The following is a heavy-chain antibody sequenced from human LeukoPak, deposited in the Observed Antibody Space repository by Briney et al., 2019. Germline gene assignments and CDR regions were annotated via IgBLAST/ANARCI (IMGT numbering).Heavy chain of an antibody. V-gene: IGHV4-39*01. D-gene: IGHD4-23*01. CDR1: GGSITSSSYY. J-gene: IGHJ4*02. CDR3: ARTRAYGGRPDY. CDR2: IYYTGGT. Sequence: SETLSLTCSVSGGSITSSSYYWGWIRQPPEKGLEWIGSIYYTGGTYYSPSLKSRVTISVDTSKNQFSLKLSSMTAADTAVYYCARTRAYGGRPDYWGQGTLVTVSS.